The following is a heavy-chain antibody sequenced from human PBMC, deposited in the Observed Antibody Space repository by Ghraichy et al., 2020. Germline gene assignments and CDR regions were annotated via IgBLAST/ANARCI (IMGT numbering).Heavy chain of an antibody. CDR3: AKLVDYYDSSGPIDY. D-gene: IGHD3-22*01. CDR1: GFTFSSYG. CDR2: IRYDGSNK. Sequence: GGYLRLSCAASGFTFSSYGMHWVRQAPGKGLEWVAFIRYDGSNKYYADSVKGRFTISRDNSKNTLYLQMNSLRAEDTAVYYCAKLVDYYDSSGPIDYWGQGTLVTVSS. J-gene: IGHJ4*02. V-gene: IGHV3-30*02.